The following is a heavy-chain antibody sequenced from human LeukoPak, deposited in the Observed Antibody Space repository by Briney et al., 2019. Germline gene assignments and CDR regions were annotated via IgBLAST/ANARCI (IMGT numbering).Heavy chain of an antibody. Sequence: SETLSLTCTVSGGSLSSSNYYWGWIRQPPGEGLEWIGIIYYSGSTYQNPSLKSRVTISVDTSKPQFSLKLSSVTAADTAVYYCARGRDGHNYGGGIDYWGQGTLVTVSS. CDR2: IYYSGST. CDR3: ARGRDGHNYGGGIDY. J-gene: IGHJ4*02. V-gene: IGHV4-39*01. CDR1: GGSLSSSNYY. D-gene: IGHD5-24*01.